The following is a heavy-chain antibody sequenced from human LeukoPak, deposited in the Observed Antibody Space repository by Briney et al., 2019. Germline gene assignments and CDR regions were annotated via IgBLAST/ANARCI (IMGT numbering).Heavy chain of an antibody. CDR3: ARELISFEGRKFDP. CDR1: GFTFSSYS. V-gene: IGHV3-21*01. J-gene: IGHJ5*02. D-gene: IGHD3-10*01. CDR2: ISSSSSYI. Sequence: PGGSLRLSCAASGFTFSSYSMNWVRQAPGKGLEWVSSISSSSSYIYYADSVKGRFTISRDNAKNSLYLQMNSLRAEDTAVYYCARELISFEGRKFDPWGQGTLVTVSS.